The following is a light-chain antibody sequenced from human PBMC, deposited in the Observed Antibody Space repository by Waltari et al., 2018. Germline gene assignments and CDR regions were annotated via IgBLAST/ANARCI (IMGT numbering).Light chain of an antibody. CDR1: QSVLRTSSNKNF. V-gene: IGKV4-1*01. CDR2: WAS. J-gene: IGKJ3*01. CDR3: QQYYDSPIT. Sequence: DIVMTQSPDSLTLSLGERATISCKSSQSVLRTSSNKNFLAWYQQKSGQPPKLLFYWASTRESGVPDRFIGSGSGTDFTLTISSLQSEDVAIYYCQQYYDSPITFGPGTKVDV.